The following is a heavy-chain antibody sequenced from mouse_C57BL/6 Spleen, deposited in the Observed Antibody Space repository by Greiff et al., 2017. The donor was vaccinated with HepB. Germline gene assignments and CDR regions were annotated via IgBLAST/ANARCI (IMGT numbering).Heavy chain of an antibody. Sequence: EVQRVESGGGLVKPGGSLKLSCAASGFTFSDYGMHWVRQAPEKGLEWVAYISSGSSTIYYADTVKGRFTISRDNAKNTLFLQMTSLRSEDTAMYYCARGYYYGSSYFFDYWGQGTTLTVSS. CDR1: GFTFSDYG. D-gene: IGHD1-1*01. J-gene: IGHJ2*01. V-gene: IGHV5-17*01. CDR3: ARGYYYGSSYFFDY. CDR2: ISSGSSTI.